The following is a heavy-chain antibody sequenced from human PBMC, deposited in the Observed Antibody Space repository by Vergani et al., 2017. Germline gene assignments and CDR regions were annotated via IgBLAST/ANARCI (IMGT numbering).Heavy chain of an antibody. Sequence: QVQLVQSGAEVKKPGSSVKVSCKASGGTFSSYAISWVRQAPGQGLEWVGGIIPIFGTANYAQKFQGRVTITADESTSTAYMELSSLSSYDTAVYYCARVVVSAAPLDYYYYMXVWGKGP. D-gene: IGHD2-2*01. V-gene: IGHV1-69*01. J-gene: IGHJ6*03. CDR3: ARVVVSAAPLDYYYYMXV. CDR2: IIPIFGTA. CDR1: GGTFSSYA.